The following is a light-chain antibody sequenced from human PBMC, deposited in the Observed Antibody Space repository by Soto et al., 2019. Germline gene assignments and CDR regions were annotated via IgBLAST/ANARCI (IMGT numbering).Light chain of an antibody. CDR3: GTWDSGLTAGV. CDR1: ASNLGTHF. J-gene: IGLJ2*01. Sequence: QSVLTQPPSVSAAPGQRVTISCSGSASNLGTHFVSWYQHLPGAAPKLLIYDNDERPSEIPDRFSGSKSDTSATLTITGLQTGDEADYYCGTWDSGLTAGVFGGGTKVTVL. CDR2: DND. V-gene: IGLV1-51*01.